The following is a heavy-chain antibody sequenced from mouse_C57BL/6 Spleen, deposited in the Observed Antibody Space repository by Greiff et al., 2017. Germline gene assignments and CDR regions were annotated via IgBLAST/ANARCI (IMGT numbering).Heavy chain of an antibody. D-gene: IGHD2-12*01. CDR3: ARGDSSWFAY. CDR2: IDPSDSYT. V-gene: IGHV1-69*01. J-gene: IGHJ3*01. Sequence: VQLQQPGAELVMPGASVKLSCKASGYTFTSYWMHWVKQRPGQGLEWIGEIDPSDSYTNYNQKFKGKSTLTVDKSSSTAYMQLSSLTSEDAAVYYWARGDSSWFAYWGQGTLVTVSA. CDR1: GYTFTSYW.